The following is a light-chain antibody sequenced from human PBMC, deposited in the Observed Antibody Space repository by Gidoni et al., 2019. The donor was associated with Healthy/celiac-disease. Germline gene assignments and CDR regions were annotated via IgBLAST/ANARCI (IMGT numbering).Light chain of an antibody. CDR1: SGSIASNY. J-gene: IGLJ2*01. V-gene: IGLV6-57*02. Sequence: NFMLTQPPSVSASPGKTVTISCTGSSGSIASNYVQWYQQRPGSAPTTVIYEDNQRPSGVPDRFSGSIDSSSNSASLTISGLKTEDEADYYCHSYDSSIVVFGGGTKLTVL. CDR3: HSYDSSIVV. CDR2: EDN.